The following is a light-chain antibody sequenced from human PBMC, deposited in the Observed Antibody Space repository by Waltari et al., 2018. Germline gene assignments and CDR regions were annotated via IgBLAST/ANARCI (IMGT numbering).Light chain of an antibody. CDR2: GAS. CDR1: QSVSRA. CDR3: QHYVSLPVT. Sequence: EIVLTQSPGTLSLSPGARATLSCRASQSVSRALAWDQQTPGQAPRLLIYGASNRATGIPDRFSGSGSGTDFSLIISRLEPEDFAVYYCQHYVSLPVTFGQGTKVEIK. J-gene: IGKJ1*01. V-gene: IGKV3-20*01.